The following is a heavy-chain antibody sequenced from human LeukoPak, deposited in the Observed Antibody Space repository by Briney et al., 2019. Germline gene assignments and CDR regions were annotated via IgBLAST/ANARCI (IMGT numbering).Heavy chain of an antibody. CDR2: INPNSGGT. J-gene: IGHJ5*02. Sequence: ASVKVSCKASGNTFIDYYMHWVRQAPGQGLGWVGRINPNSGGTNYAQKFQGRVTMTIDTSINISYMELNRLTSDDTAVYYCARDRLRLLEFGQDKPNWFDPWGQGTLVTVSS. CDR3: ARDRLRLLEFGQDKPNWFDP. V-gene: IGHV1-2*06. CDR1: GNTFIDYY. D-gene: IGHD3-3*01.